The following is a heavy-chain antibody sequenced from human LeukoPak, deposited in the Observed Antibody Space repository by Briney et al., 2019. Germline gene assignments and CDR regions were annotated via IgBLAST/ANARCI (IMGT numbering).Heavy chain of an antibody. J-gene: IGHJ4*02. CDR2: FDPEDGET. D-gene: IGHD3-3*01. CDR1: GYTLTELS. Sequence: ASVKVSCKISGYTLTELSMHWVRQAPGKGLEWMGGFDPEDGETIYAQKFQGRVTMTEDTSTGTAYMELSSLRAEDTALYYCAKAQYYDFWSGYFDYWGQGTLVTVSS. V-gene: IGHV1-24*01. CDR3: AKAQYYDFWSGYFDY.